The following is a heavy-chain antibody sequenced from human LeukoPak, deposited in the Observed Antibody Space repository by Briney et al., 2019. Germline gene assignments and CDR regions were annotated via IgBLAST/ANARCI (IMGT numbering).Heavy chain of an antibody. D-gene: IGHD3-10*01. CDR1: GFSLSSYT. CDR3: ARDHYGSGTDYYFYYMDV. Sequence: HPGGSLRLSCEVSGFSLSSYTMNWVRQAPGKGLEWLSYISSRSDTIKCADSVRGRFTISRDNAAKSVYLRLTSLRAEDTGIYYCARDHYGSGTDYYFYYMDVWGNGTTVTVSS. V-gene: IGHV3-48*04. J-gene: IGHJ6*03. CDR2: ISSRSDTI.